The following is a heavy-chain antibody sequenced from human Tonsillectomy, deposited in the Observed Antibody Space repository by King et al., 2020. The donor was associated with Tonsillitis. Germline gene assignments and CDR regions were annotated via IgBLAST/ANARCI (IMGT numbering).Heavy chain of an antibody. Sequence: VQLVESGGGLVQPGGSLRLSCAASGFTLNSYWMHWVRQVPGKGLLWVSRINNDGRDTRYADSVKGRFTISRDNAKNTLYLQRNSLRAEDTAVYYCASEIDIDYYYMDVWGKGSTVTVPS. CDR1: GFTLNSYW. CDR2: INNDGRDT. CDR3: ASEIDIDYYYMDV. V-gene: IGHV3-74*01. D-gene: IGHD2/OR15-2a*01. J-gene: IGHJ6*03.